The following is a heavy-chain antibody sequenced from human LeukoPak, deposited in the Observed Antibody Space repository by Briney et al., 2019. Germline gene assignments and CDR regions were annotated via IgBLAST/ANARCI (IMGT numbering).Heavy chain of an antibody. D-gene: IGHD2-8*02. J-gene: IGHJ4*02. Sequence: GGSLRLSCVASAFSDKSNYMSWVRQAPWKGLEWVSVSYSGGSTYYEDSVKGRFTVSSDVSKNTLYLQMNNLRGEDTAVYYCASRHCSGENCYAGPLDFWGQGIQVTVSS. CDR1: AFSDKSNY. V-gene: IGHV3-53*01. CDR2: SYSGGST. CDR3: ASRHCSGENCYAGPLDF.